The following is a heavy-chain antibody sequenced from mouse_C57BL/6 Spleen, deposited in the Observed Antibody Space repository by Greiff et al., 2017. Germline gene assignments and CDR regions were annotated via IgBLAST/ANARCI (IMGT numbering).Heavy chain of an antibody. V-gene: IGHV5-4*01. Sequence: DVQLVESGGGLVKPGGSLKLSCAASGFTFSSYAMSWVRQTPEKRLEWVATISDGGSYTYYPDNVKGRFTISRDNAKNNLYLQMSHLKSEDTAMYYCARVLTGALFDYWGQGTTLTVSS. D-gene: IGHD4-1*01. CDR3: ARVLTGALFDY. CDR1: GFTFSSYA. CDR2: ISDGGSYT. J-gene: IGHJ2*01.